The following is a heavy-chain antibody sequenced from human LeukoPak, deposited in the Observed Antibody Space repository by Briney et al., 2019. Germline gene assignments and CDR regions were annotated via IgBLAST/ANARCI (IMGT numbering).Heavy chain of an antibody. D-gene: IGHD4-17*01. CDR1: GGSISSYY. J-gene: IGHJ3*02. CDR3: ARHIAHGDYVYHDAFDI. Sequence: SETLSLTCTVSGGSISSYYWSWIRQPPGKGLEWIGYIYYSGSTNYNPSLKSRVTISVDTSKNQFSLKLSSVTTADTAVYYCARHIAHGDYVYHDAFDIWGQGTMVTVSS. V-gene: IGHV4-59*08. CDR2: IYYSGST.